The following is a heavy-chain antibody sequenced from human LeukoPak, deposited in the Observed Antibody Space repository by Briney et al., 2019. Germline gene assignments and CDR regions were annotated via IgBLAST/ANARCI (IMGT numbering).Heavy chain of an antibody. D-gene: IGHD5-18*01. J-gene: IGHJ3*02. CDR3: AKGEGYSYAKDAFDI. V-gene: IGHV3-30*02. Sequence: GRSLRLSCAASGFTFSSYGMHWVRQAPGKGLEWVAFIRYDGSNKYYADSVKGRFTISRDNSKNTLYLQMNSLRAEDTAVYYCAKGEGYSYAKDAFDIWGQGTMVTVSS. CDR2: IRYDGSNK. CDR1: GFTFSSYG.